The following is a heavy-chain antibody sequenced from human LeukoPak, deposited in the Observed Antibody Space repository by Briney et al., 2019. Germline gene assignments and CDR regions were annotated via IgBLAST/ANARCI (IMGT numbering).Heavy chain of an antibody. CDR3: ARAYSSSSGRDAFDS. D-gene: IGHD6-6*01. V-gene: IGHV3-48*02. J-gene: IGHJ3*02. CDR1: GFTFNSYN. Sequence: PGGSLRLSCAASGFTFNSYNMNWVRQAPGKGLERVSYISSSSSTIYYADSVKGRFTISRDSAKTSLFLQMNSLRDEDTAVYYCARAYSSSSGRDAFDSWGLGTLVTVSS. CDR2: ISSSSSTI.